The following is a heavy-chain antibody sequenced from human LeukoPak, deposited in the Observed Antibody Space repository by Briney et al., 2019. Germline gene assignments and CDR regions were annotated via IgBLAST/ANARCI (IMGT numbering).Heavy chain of an antibody. D-gene: IGHD1-26*01. J-gene: IGHJ4*02. CDR3: ATVLISGSYYTGFDY. V-gene: IGHV1-24*01. CDR1: GYTLTELS. CDR2: FDPEDGET. Sequence: ASVKVSCKVSGYTLTELSMHWVRQAPGKGLEWMGGFDPEDGETIYAQKFQGRVTMTEDTSTDTAYMELSSLRSEDTAVYYCATVLISGSYYTGFDYWGQGTLVTVSS.